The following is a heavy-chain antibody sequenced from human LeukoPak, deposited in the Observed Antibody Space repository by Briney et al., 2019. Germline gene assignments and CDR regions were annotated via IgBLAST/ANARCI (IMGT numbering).Heavy chain of an antibody. D-gene: IGHD1-7*01. CDR1: GFTFSSYS. CDR2: ISSSSSYI. V-gene: IGHV3-21*01. CDR3: ARDESGTGPFDY. J-gene: IGHJ4*02. Sequence: GSLRLSCAASGFTFSSYSMNWVRQAPGKGLEWVSSISSSSSYIYYADSVKGRFTISRDNAKNSLYLQMNSLRAEDTAVYYCARDESGTGPFDYWGQGTLVTVSS.